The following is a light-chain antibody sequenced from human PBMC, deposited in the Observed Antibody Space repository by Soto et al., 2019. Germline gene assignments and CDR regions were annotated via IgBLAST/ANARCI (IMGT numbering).Light chain of an antibody. V-gene: IGKV1-39*01. Sequence: DIQITQSPSSLSASLGDRVTVTCRASQSISTYLNWFQQRPGKAPKLLIYGAYTLQDGVPSRFSGSGSETEFTLTISSLQPEDFATYYCQQSFGAPRTFGQGTKVDTK. CDR3: QQSFGAPRT. J-gene: IGKJ1*01. CDR2: GAY. CDR1: QSISTY.